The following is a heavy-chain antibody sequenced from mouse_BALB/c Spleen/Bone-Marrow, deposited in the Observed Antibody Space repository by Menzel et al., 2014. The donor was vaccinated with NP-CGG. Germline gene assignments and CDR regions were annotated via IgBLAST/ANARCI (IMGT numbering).Heavy chain of an antibody. CDR1: GYTFTSYW. Sequence: VKLMESGAELAKPGASVKMSCKASGYTFTSYWMHWVKQRPGQGLEWIGYINPSTGYTEYNQKFKDKATLTADKSSSSVYIQEGGVKYEDTEVYICASEGIDYWGQGTLVTVSA. CDR3: ASEGIDY. V-gene: IGHV1-7*01. CDR2: INPSTGYT. J-gene: IGHJ3*01.